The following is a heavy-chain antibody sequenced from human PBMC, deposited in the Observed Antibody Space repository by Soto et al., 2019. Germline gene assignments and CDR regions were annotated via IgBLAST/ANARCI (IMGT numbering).Heavy chain of an antibody. J-gene: IGHJ5*02. V-gene: IGHV3-23*01. CDR2: ISGSGGST. Sequence: EVQLLESGGGLVQPGGSLRLSCAASGFTFSSYAMSWVRQAPGKGLEWVSAISGSGGSTYYADSVKGRFTISRDNSKNTLYLQMNSLRAEDTAVYYCANLGSELLWFGELEYWFDPWGQGTLVTVSS. CDR1: GFTFSSYA. D-gene: IGHD3-10*01. CDR3: ANLGSELLWFGELEYWFDP.